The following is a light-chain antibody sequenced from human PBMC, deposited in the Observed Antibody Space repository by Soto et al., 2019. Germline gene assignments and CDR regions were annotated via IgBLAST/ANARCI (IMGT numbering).Light chain of an antibody. CDR1: QSVSSK. CDR3: QQYNNWPPIT. V-gene: IGKV3-15*01. CDR2: GAS. Sequence: EVVMTQSPATLSVSPGERATLSCRASQSVSSKLAWYQQKPGQAPRLLIYGASTRATGIPARFSGSGSGTVFTLTISSRQSEDFAIYYGQQYNNWPPITFGQGTTLEIK. J-gene: IGKJ2*01.